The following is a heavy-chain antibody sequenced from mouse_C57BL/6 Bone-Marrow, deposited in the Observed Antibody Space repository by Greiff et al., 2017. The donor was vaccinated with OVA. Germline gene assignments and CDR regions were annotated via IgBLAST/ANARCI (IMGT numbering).Heavy chain of an antibody. CDR1: GFSLTSYG. Sequence: QVHVKQSGPGLVQPSQSLSITCTVSGFSLTSYGVHWVRQSPGKGLEWLGVIWSGGSTDYNAAFISRLSISKDNSKSQVFFKMNSLQADDTAIYYCASHYDGYHFDVWGTGTTVTVSS. CDR2: IWSGGST. J-gene: IGHJ1*03. CDR3: ASHYDGYHFDV. D-gene: IGHD2-3*01. V-gene: IGHV2-2*01.